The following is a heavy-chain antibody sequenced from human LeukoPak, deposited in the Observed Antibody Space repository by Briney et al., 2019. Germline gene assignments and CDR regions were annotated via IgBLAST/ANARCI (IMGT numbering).Heavy chain of an antibody. CDR3: ARPVLWFGEHQINDY. V-gene: IGHV4-39*01. Sequence: SETLSLTCTVSGVSISSSNSYWGWIRQPPGKGLEWIGSFYYTGNTYYNASLKSRVTISIDTSKNQISLRLTSVTAADTAVYYCARPVLWFGEHQINDYWGQGTLVTVSS. CDR2: FYYTGNT. J-gene: IGHJ4*02. CDR1: GVSISSSNSY. D-gene: IGHD3-10*01.